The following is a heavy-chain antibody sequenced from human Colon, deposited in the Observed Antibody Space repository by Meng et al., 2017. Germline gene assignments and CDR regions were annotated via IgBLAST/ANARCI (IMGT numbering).Heavy chain of an antibody. J-gene: IGHJ4*02. Sequence: QLTKSGQGLLKHRLDPSLIFSISGGSNMSDGCYGSWSPQHPHKCLEWIGYISNTASAYYNPSLKSLVSISVDTSKNQFSLKMGTVTAADTALYYWARAVLHSYYDDFWGQGTLVTVSS. CDR2: ISNTASA. CDR1: GGSNMSDGCY. V-gene: IGHV4-31*01. CDR3: ARAVLHSYYDDF. D-gene: IGHD3-22*01.